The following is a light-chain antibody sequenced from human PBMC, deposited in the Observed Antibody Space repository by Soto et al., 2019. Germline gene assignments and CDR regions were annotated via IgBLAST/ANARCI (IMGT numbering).Light chain of an antibody. CDR2: DVS. V-gene: IGLV2-14*03. J-gene: IGLJ1*01. CDR3: SSYTTISTYV. CDR1: RSDVGGYNY. Sequence: QSALTQPASVSGSPGQSITISCTGTRSDVGGYNYVSWYQPHPGKAPKLIIYDVSNRPSGVSSRFSGSRSANTASLTISGLQAEDEADYYCSSYTTISTYVFGTGTKLTVL.